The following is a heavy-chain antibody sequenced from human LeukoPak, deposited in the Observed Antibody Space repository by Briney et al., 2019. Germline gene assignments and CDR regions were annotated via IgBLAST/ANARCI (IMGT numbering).Heavy chain of an antibody. J-gene: IGHJ3*02. D-gene: IGHD6-13*01. CDR1: GGSVSSGSYY. Sequence: SETLSLTCTVSGGSVSSGSYYWSWIRQPPGKGLEWIGYIYYSGSTNYNPSLKSRVTISVDTSKNQFSLKLSSETAADTAVYYRARDRKAARAHAFDIWGQGTMVTVSS. V-gene: IGHV4-61*01. CDR2: IYYSGST. CDR3: ARDRKAARAHAFDI.